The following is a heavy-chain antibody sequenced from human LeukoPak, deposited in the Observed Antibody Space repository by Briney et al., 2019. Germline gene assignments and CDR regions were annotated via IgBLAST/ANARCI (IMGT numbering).Heavy chain of an antibody. J-gene: IGHJ4*02. V-gene: IGHV4-34*01. D-gene: IGHD2-15*01. CDR3: ASHPVVVAATHFFDY. CDR2: INHSGST. CDR1: GGSFSGYY. Sequence: PSETLSLTCAVYGGSFSGYYWSWIRQPPGKGLEWIGEINHSGSTNYNPSLKSRVTISVDTSKTQFSLKLSSVTAADTAVYYCASHPVVVAATHFFDYWGQGTRVSVSS.